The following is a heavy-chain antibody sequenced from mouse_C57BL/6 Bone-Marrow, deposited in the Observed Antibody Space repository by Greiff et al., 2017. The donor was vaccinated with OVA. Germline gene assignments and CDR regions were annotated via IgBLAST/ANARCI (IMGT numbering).Heavy chain of an antibody. V-gene: IGHV1-81*01. D-gene: IGHD2-4*01. Sequence: QVQLQQSGAELARPGASVKLSCKASGYTFTSYGISWVKQRTGQGLEWIGEIYPRSGNTYYNEKFKGKATLTADKSYSTAYMELRSLTSEDSAVYVCAFYDYGPWFAYWGQGTLVTVSA. CDR3: AFYDYGPWFAY. CDR1: GYTFTSYG. CDR2: IYPRSGNT. J-gene: IGHJ3*01.